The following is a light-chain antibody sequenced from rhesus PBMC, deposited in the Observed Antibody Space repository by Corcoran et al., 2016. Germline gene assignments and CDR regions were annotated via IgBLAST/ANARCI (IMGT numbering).Light chain of an antibody. CDR2: DTS. Sequence: EIVLTQSPATLSLSPGERATLSCRASQSVSSNLAWYQQKPGQAPRLLIYDTSNRATGIPDRFSGSVCGTDFTLTTSSLEPEDVGVYYCQQYSNWPHSFGRGTKVEIK. V-gene: IGKV3-35*01. CDR3: QQYSNWPHS. CDR1: QSVSSN. J-gene: IGKJ2*01.